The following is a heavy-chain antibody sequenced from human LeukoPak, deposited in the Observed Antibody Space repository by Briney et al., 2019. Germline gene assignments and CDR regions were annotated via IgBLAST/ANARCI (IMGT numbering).Heavy chain of an antibody. V-gene: IGHV4-38-2*01. D-gene: IGHD3-22*01. Sequence: GSLRLSCAASGFTFSSYAMSWVRQPPGKGLEWIGSIYHSGSTYYNPSLKSRVTISVDTSKNQFSLKLSSVTAADTAVYYCARGAWNQYYYDSSGYYYQAEFDYWGQGTLVTVSS. CDR2: IYHSGST. J-gene: IGHJ4*02. CDR1: GFTFSSYA. CDR3: ARGAWNQYYYDSSGYYYQAEFDY.